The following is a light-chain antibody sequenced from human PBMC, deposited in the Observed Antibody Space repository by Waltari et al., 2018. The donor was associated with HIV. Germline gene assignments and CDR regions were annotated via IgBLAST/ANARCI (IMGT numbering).Light chain of an antibody. J-gene: IGLJ2*01. CDR3: SSYRTTFI. CDR1: TSDIGPSHS. V-gene: IGLV2-14*03. Sequence: QSALTQPASMSGSPGQSITISSAGPTSDIGPSHSVSWYQQHTDRAPKLIIYDVSYRPSGVDSRFSGSKSGNTASLTISDLRSDDEAVYYCSSYRTTFIFGAGTKLNVL. CDR2: DVS.